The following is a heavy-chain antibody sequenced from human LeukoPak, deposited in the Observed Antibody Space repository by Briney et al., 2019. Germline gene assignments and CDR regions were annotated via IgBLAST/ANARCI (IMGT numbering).Heavy chain of an antibody. CDR3: ARDTTYAFDM. Sequence: PGGSLRLSCAASGFTFSGYSMNWVRQAPGKGLEWVSYIYSSSTIIYYADSVKGRFTISRDNAKNSLYLQMNSLRAEDTAMYYCARDTTYAFDMWGQGTMVTVSS. D-gene: IGHD1-14*01. CDR2: IYSSSTII. CDR1: GFTFSGYS. J-gene: IGHJ3*02. V-gene: IGHV3-48*01.